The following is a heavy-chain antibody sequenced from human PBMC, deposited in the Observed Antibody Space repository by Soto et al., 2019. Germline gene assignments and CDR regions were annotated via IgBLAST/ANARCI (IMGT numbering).Heavy chain of an antibody. Sequence: GASVKVSCKASGYTFTGDYMHWGRHAPGQGLEWMGWIMPNSGGTNYAEKFQGWVSMTRDTSISTAYMELSRLRSDDTAVYYCARESLGIAARPFDYWGQGTLVTVSS. CDR3: ARESLGIAARPFDY. V-gene: IGHV1-2*04. D-gene: IGHD6-6*01. CDR2: IMPNSGGT. CDR1: GYTFTGDY. J-gene: IGHJ4*02.